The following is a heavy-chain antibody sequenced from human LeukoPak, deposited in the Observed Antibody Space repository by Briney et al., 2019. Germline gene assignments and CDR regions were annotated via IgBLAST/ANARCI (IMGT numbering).Heavy chain of an antibody. D-gene: IGHD3-22*01. CDR3: AKDPTHYRVWDYYETIGLSY. V-gene: IGHV3-23*01. CDR1: GFTFSSYA. J-gene: IGHJ4*02. CDR2: ISGSDGYT. Sequence: PGGSLRLSCGASGFTFSSYAMSWVRQAPGKGLEWVSGISGSDGYTYYADSVKGRFTISRDNSKNTLNLQMNSLRAEDTAVYYCAKDPTHYRVWDYYETIGLSYWGQGTLVTVSS.